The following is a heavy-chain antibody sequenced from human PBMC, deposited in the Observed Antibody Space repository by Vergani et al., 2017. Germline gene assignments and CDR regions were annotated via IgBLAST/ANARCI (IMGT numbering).Heavy chain of an antibody. Sequence: QVQLVESGGGVVQPGGSLRLSCAASGFTFSSYGMHWVRQAPGKGLEWVAFIRFDGNNKYYADSVKGRFTISRDNSKNTLYLQMNSLRAEDTAVYYCANLPDYXYDSSGYYPVSDYWGQGTLVTVSS. J-gene: IGHJ4*02. CDR3: ANLPDYXYDSSGYYPVSDY. CDR2: IRFDGNNK. V-gene: IGHV3-30*02. CDR1: GFTFSSYG. D-gene: IGHD3-22*01.